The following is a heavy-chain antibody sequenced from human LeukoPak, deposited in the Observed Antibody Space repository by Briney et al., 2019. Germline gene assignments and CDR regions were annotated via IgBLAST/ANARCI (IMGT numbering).Heavy chain of an antibody. V-gene: IGHV4-39*06. CDR2: IYYSGST. Sequence: SETLSLTCTVSGGSISSSSYYWGWIRQPPGKGLEWIGSIYYSGSTYYNPSLKSRVTISVDTSKNQFTLKLSSVTAADTAVYYCAREYYYDSSGYYGPTSLYYFDYWGQGTLVTVSS. J-gene: IGHJ4*02. D-gene: IGHD3-22*01. CDR3: AREYYYDSSGYYGPTSLYYFDY. CDR1: GGSISSSSYY.